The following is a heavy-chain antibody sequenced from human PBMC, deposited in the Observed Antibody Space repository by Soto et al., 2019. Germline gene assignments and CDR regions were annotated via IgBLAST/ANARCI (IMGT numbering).Heavy chain of an antibody. J-gene: IGHJ6*04. CDR1: GFTFSDYY. D-gene: IGHD3-3*01. CDR3: ARECVKRVLAGGMDV. CDR2: ISSSSSYT. V-gene: IGHV3-11*06. Sequence: GGTLRLSCAASGFTFSDYYMSWIRQAPGKGLEWVSYISSSSSYTNYADSVKGRFTISRDNAKNSLYLQMDSLKAEDTAVYYCARECVKRVLAGGMDVWGKVTTVTVST.